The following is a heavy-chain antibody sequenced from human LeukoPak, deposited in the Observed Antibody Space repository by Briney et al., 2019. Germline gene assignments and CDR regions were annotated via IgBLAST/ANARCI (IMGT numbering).Heavy chain of an antibody. D-gene: IGHD3-22*01. V-gene: IGHV4-59*01. CDR2: IYYRGST. Sequence: SETLSPTCTVSGGSISSDYWSWIRQPPGKGLEWIGYIYYRGSTNYSPSLKSRVTISVDTSKNQFSLKLSSVTAADTAVYYCARLSGYSSGHYYSDYWGQGTLVTVSS. CDR3: ARLSGYSSGHYYSDY. CDR1: GGSISSDY. J-gene: IGHJ4*02.